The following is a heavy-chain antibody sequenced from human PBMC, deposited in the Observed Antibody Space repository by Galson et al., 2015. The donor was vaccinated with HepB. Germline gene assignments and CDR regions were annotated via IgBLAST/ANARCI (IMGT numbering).Heavy chain of an antibody. CDR2: INPSGGST. CDR3: ARDVGYSGYDPINWFDP. V-gene: IGHV1-46*01. CDR1: GYTFTSYY. D-gene: IGHD5-12*01. Sequence: SVTVSCKASGYTFTSYYMHWVRQAPGQGLEWMGIINPSGGSTSYAQKFQGRVTMTRDTSTSTVYMELSSLRSEDTAVYYCARDVGYSGYDPINWFDPWGQGTLVTVSS. J-gene: IGHJ5*02.